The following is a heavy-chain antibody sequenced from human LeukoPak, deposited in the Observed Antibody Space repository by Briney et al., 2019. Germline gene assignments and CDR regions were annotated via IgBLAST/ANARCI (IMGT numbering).Heavy chain of an antibody. V-gene: IGHV3-53*01. Sequence: GGSLRLSCAASGFTFSSNYMSWVRQAPGKGLEWVSVIYSGGSTYYSDSVKGRFTISRDNSKNTQYLKMNSLRAEDTAVYYCAKSKTAWDYWGQGTLVTVSS. CDR1: GFTFSSNY. J-gene: IGHJ4*02. CDR2: IYSGGST. CDR3: AKSKTAWDY.